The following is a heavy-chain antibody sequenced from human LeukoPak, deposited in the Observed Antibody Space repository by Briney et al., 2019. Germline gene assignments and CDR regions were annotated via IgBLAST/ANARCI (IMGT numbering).Heavy chain of an antibody. D-gene: IGHD6-19*01. Sequence: GGSLRLSCTASGFSLSSYNMNWVHQAPGKGLEWLSYITSDSTTKKYADSVKGRFTISRDNDKNSLYLQMNSLRDEDTAWYYCARDRGSSGWSLYFDQWGQGTQVTVSS. CDR2: ITSDSTTK. V-gene: IGHV3-48*02. CDR1: GFSLSSYN. J-gene: IGHJ4*02. CDR3: ARDRGSSGWSLYFDQ.